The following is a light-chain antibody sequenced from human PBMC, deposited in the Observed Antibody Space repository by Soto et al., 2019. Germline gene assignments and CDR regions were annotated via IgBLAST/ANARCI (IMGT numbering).Light chain of an antibody. Sequence: IVMTQSPATLSVSPGERVTLSCRTSHGVNSHVSCYQQKPVQAPRLLIFVASYRATGIPARFSGSGSGTEFNLTITSPQTENFADYFCQQYDDWRLLPSGRGTKVDIK. CDR2: VAS. J-gene: IGKJ4*01. V-gene: IGKV3D-15*01. CDR3: QQYDDWRLLP. CDR1: HGVNSH.